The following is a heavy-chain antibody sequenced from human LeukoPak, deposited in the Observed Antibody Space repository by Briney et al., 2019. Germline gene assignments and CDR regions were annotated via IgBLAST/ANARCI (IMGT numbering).Heavy chain of an antibody. CDR2: IRSKANDYAT. J-gene: IGHJ4*02. CDR1: GFTFSDSA. Sequence: GGSLKLSCAASGFTFSDSAMHWVRQASGKGLEWVGRIRSKANDYATAYTASMKGRFTISRDDSKNMAFLQMNSLKTEDTAVYYCTNSFSDFWIDSWGRGTLVTVSS. CDR3: TNSFSDFWIDS. V-gene: IGHV3-73*01. D-gene: IGHD3-3*01.